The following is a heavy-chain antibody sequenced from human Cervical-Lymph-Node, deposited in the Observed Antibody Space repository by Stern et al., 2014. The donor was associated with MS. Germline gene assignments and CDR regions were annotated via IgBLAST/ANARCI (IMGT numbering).Heavy chain of an antibody. CDR2: GSYDGLNE. CDR3: ARGAYTYGFDGFSGAFDL. J-gene: IGHJ3*01. Sequence: VQLVQSGGGVVQPGKSLRLSCGTSGFTFTSYAMHWVRQAPGKGLDWAAGGSYDGLNEYYADSVKGRFTISRDNSKKTVSLQMNSLRPEDTALYYCARGAYTYGFDGFSGAFDLGGQGTMVTVSA. D-gene: IGHD5-18*01. V-gene: IGHV3-30*04. CDR1: GFTFTSYA.